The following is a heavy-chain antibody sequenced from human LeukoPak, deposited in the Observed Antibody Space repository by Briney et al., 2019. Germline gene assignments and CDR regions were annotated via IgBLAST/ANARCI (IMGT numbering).Heavy chain of an antibody. V-gene: IGHV3-23*01. CDR3: ARRIAVAGTGAFDI. J-gene: IGHJ3*02. CDR2: ISGSGGST. Sequence: GGSLRLSCAASGFTFTSYSMNWVRQAPGKGLEWVSAISGSGGSTYYADSVKGRFTISRDNSKNTLYLQMNSLRAEDTAVYYCARRIAVAGTGAFDIWGQGTMVTVSS. CDR1: GFTFTSYS. D-gene: IGHD6-19*01.